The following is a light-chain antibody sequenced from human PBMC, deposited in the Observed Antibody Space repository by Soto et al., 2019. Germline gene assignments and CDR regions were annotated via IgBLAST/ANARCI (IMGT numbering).Light chain of an antibody. J-gene: IGKJ1*01. V-gene: IGKV3-11*01. CDR2: DAS. Sequence: EIVLTQSPATLSLSPGERATLSCSASQSVSSYLAWYQQKPGQAPRLLISDASTRATGIPARFSGSGSGTDFPLTISGLEPEDFAVYDCQQRSNWPAWTFGQGTKVEIK. CDR1: QSVSSY. CDR3: QQRSNWPAWT.